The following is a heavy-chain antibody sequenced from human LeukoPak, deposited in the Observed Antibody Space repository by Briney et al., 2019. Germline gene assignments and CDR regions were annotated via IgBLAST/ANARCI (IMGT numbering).Heavy chain of an antibody. Sequence: SVKVSCKASGGTFSSYAISWVRQAPGQGLEWMGRIIPILGIANYAQKFQGRVTITADKSTSTAYMELSSLRSEDTAVYYCASSTGTMPNFDYWGQGTLVTVSS. CDR2: IIPILGIA. CDR1: GGTFSSYA. CDR3: ASSTGTMPNFDY. V-gene: IGHV1-69*04. D-gene: IGHD1-1*01. J-gene: IGHJ4*02.